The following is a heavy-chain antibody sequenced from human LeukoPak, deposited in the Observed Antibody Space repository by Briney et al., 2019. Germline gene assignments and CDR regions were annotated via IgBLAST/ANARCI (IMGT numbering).Heavy chain of an antibody. CDR2: ISSSSTI. Sequence: GGSLRLSCAASGFTFSSYSMNWVRQAPGKGLEWVSYISSSSTIYYADSVKGRFTISRDNAKNSLYLQMNSLRAEDTAVYYCASLYGSGPNWFDPWGQGSLVTVSS. CDR3: ASLYGSGPNWFDP. V-gene: IGHV3-48*01. CDR1: GFTFSSYS. D-gene: IGHD3-10*01. J-gene: IGHJ5*02.